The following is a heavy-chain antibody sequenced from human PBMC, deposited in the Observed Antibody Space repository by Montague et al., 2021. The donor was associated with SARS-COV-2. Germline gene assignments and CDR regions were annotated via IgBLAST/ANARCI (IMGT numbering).Heavy chain of an antibody. CDR3: AGGILRSPVGLDY. V-gene: IGHV3-21*01. Sequence: SRSISLSASEFPFSDYNMNWVRHAPGKGLEWVSSITSTSRYIYYADSVRGRFTISRANGKKLLYLQMNSLRAEDTAIYYCAGGILRSPVGLDYWGQGTLVTVSA. CDR2: ITSTSRYI. J-gene: IGHJ4*02. D-gene: IGHD1-1*01. CDR1: EFPFSDYN.